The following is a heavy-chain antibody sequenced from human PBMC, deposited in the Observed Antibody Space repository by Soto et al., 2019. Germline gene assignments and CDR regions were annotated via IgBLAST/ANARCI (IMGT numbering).Heavy chain of an antibody. CDR3: ARARGYCSGGSCYSSKS. CDR2: INSDGSST. Sequence: VQLVESGGGLVQPGGSLRLSCAASGFTFSSYWMHWVRQAPGKGLVWVSRINSDGSSTSYADSVKGRFTISRDNAKNTLYLQMNSLRVEDRAVYDCARARGYCSGGSCYSSKSWGQGTLVTVSS. CDR1: GFTFSSYW. J-gene: IGHJ5*02. D-gene: IGHD2-15*01. V-gene: IGHV3-74*01.